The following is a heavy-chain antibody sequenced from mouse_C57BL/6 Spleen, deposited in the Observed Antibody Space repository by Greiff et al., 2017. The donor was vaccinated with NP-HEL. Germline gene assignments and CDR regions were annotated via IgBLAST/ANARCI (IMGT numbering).Heavy chain of an antibody. CDR1: GYTFTDYY. CDR3: ARTEYGYDEKAWFAY. J-gene: IGHJ3*01. Sequence: EVQLQQSGPELVKPGASVKISCKASGYTFTDYYMNWVKQSHGKSLEWIGDINPNNGGTSYNQKFKGKATLTVDKSSSTAYMELRSLTSEDSAVYYWARTEYGYDEKAWFAYWGQGTLVTVSA. D-gene: IGHD2-2*01. V-gene: IGHV1-26*01. CDR2: INPNNGGT.